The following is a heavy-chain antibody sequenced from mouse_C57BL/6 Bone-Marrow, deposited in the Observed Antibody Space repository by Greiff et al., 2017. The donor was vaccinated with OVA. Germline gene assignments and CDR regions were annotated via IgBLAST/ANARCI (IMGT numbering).Heavy chain of an antibody. V-gene: IGHV5-4*03. CDR3: ARRNWYYFDY. CDR1: GFTFSSYA. D-gene: IGHD4-1*01. CDR2: ISDGGSYT. Sequence: EVQLVESGGGLVKPGGSLKLSCAASGFTFSSYAMSWVRQTPEKRLEWVATISDGGSYTYYPDNVKGRFTISRDNAKNNLYLQMSHLKSEDTAMYYCARRNWYYFDYWGQGTTLTVSS. J-gene: IGHJ2*01.